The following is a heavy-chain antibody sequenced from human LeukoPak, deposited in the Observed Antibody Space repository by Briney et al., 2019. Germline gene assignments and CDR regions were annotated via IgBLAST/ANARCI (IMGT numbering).Heavy chain of an antibody. CDR1: GXSISSSGDY. Sequence: SSETLSLTCSVSGXSISSSGDYWAWIRQPPGKGLEWIGTIYYSGSGNNNPSLKSRVTISVDTSKNQFSLKLSSVTAADTAVYYCARYSSSLGWLDPWGQGTLVTVSS. CDR3: ARYSSSLGWLDP. J-gene: IGHJ5*02. V-gene: IGHV4-39*01. D-gene: IGHD6-13*01. CDR2: IYYSGSG.